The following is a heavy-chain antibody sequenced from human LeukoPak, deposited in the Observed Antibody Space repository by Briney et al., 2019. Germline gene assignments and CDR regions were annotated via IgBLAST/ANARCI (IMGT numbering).Heavy chain of an antibody. D-gene: IGHD3-22*01. J-gene: IGHJ4*02. CDR3: ARAGSGYSFDY. CDR2: IYYSGST. V-gene: IGHV4-61*08. Sequence: SETLSLTCTVSGGSISSGGYYWSWIRQPPGKGLEWIGYIYYSGSTNYNPSLKSRVTISGDTSKNQLSLKLSSVTAADTAVYYCARAGSGYSFDYWGQGTLVTVSS. CDR1: GGSISSGGYY.